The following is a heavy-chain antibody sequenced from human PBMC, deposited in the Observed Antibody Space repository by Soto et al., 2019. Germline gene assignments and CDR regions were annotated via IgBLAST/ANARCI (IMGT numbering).Heavy chain of an antibody. V-gene: IGHV4-59*08. CDR2: IYYSGST. CDR3: ARHQWGGGSCCVDY. Sequence: ASETLSLTCTVSGGSISSYYWSWIRQPPGKGLEWIGYIYYSGSTNYNPSLESRVTISVDTSKNQFSLKLSSVTAADTAVYYCARHQWGGGSCCVDYWGQGTLVTVSS. CDR1: GGSISSYY. D-gene: IGHD2-15*01. J-gene: IGHJ4*02.